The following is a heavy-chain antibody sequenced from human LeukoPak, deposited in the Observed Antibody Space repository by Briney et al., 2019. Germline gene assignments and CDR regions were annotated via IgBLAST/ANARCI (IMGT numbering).Heavy chain of an antibody. CDR2: ISGSGVST. Sequence: GGSLRLSCAASGFTFSTYAISWVRQAPGKGLEWVSAISGSGVSTYYADSVKGRFTISRDNSKNTLYLQMNSLRAEDTAVYYCAKENRGGYYDSSGPDWGQGTLVTVSS. D-gene: IGHD3-22*01. CDR1: GFTFSTYA. V-gene: IGHV3-23*01. CDR3: AKENRGGYYDSSGPD. J-gene: IGHJ4*02.